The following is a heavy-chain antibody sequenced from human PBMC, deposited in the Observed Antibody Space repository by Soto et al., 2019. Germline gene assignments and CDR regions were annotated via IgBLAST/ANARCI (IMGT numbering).Heavy chain of an antibody. V-gene: IGHV1-46*01. D-gene: IGHD2-21*01. CDR3: ARSPLWGLLQSCHFDY. J-gene: IGHJ4*02. CDR2: INHSGGRE. CDR1: GYTFATYY. Sequence: QVQLVQSGAEVKKPGASVKVSCQASGYTFATYYIHWVRQATGQGLEWIGVINHSGGRETYTQNFQDRVTMTRDTSTSTVTMKLGSPATDDSALCYCARSPLWGLLQSCHFDYCGQGALVTVSS.